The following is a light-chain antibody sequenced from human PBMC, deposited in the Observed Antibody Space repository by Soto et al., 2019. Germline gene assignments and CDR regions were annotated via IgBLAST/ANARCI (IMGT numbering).Light chain of an antibody. CDR1: SSDVGGYNY. Sequence: QSVLTQPPSASRSPGQSVTISCTGTSSDVGGYNYVSWYQQYPGKAPKLIIYEVYKRPSGVPDRFSGSKSGNTAALTVSGLQAEDEADYYCSSYVGTNSYVFGTGTKVTVL. J-gene: IGLJ1*01. CDR3: SSYVGTNSYV. V-gene: IGLV2-8*02. CDR2: EVY.